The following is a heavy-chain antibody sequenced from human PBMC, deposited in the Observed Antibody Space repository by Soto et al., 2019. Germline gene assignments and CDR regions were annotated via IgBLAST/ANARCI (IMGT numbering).Heavy chain of an antibody. CDR3: ARTQRGYSGYDYVAFDI. CDR2: IYYSGST. V-gene: IGHV4-31*03. J-gene: IGHJ3*02. Sequence: QVQLQESGPGLVKPSQTLSLTCTVSGGSISSGGYYWSWIRQHPGKGLEWIGYIYYSGSTYYNPSLKSRVTISVDTSKNQFSLKLSSVTAADTAVYYCARTQRGYSGYDYVAFDIWGQGTMVTVSS. CDR1: GGSISSGGYY. D-gene: IGHD5-12*01.